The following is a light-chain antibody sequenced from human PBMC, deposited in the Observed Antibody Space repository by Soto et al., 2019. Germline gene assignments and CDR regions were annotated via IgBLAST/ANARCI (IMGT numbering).Light chain of an antibody. Sequence: DIQMTQSPSSLSAYVGDRVTITCRASQSISSYLNWYQQKPGKAPKFLIYAASSLQSGVPSRFSGSGSGTDFTLTISSLQPEDFATYYCQQSYSPPPITFGQGTRLEIK. CDR3: QQSYSPPPIT. CDR1: QSISSY. V-gene: IGKV1-39*01. CDR2: AAS. J-gene: IGKJ5*01.